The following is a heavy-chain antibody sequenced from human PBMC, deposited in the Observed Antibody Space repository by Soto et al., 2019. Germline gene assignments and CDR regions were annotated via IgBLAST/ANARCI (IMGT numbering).Heavy chain of an antibody. CDR3: GKDPNADPFGAFDF. J-gene: IGHJ3*01. V-gene: IGHV3-23*01. CDR1: GLSFASYA. Sequence: EVQFLESGGGVVRPGGSLRLSCVASGLSFASYAMTWVRQSSGKGLEWVACITGSGAVTSYPDSVRGRFIISRDNSKNTLNLQVDSLRADNTAVYSYGKDPNADPFGAFDFSSQRTTVSVS. D-gene: IGHD3-16*01. CDR2: ITGSGAVT.